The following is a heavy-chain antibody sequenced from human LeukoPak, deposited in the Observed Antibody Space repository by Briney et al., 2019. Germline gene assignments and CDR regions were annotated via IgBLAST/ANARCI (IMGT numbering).Heavy chain of an antibody. CDR3: ASMSSGWYPPSG. V-gene: IGHV4-59*12. CDR1: GGSISSYY. Sequence: SSETLSLTCTVSGGSISSYYWSWIRQPPGKGLEWIGYIYYSGSTNYNPSLKSRVTISVDTSKNQFSLKLSSVTAADTAVYYCASMSSGWYPPSGWGQGTLVTVSS. J-gene: IGHJ4*02. D-gene: IGHD6-19*01. CDR2: IYYSGST.